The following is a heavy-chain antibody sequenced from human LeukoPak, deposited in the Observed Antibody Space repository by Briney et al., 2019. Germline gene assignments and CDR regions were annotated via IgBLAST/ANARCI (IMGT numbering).Heavy chain of an antibody. J-gene: IGHJ6*03. Sequence: SETLSLTCTVSGGSISSYYWSWIRQPAGKGLDWIGRIYSSGSTNYNPSLKSRATMSVDTSKNQFSLKLSSVTAADTAVYYCARNRGSTVTTDPYYYYYMDVWDKGATVTVSS. CDR1: GGSISSYY. CDR2: IYSSGST. D-gene: IGHD4-11*01. V-gene: IGHV4-4*07. CDR3: ARNRGSTVTTDPYYYYYMDV.